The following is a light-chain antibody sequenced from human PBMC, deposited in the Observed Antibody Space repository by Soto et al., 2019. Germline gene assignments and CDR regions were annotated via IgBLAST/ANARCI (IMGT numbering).Light chain of an antibody. CDR2: AAS. Sequence: EIVLTQSPGTLSLSPGERATLSCRASQSISSTYLAWYQQKPGQAPRLLIYAASSRATGIPDRFSGSGSGTDFTLTIRRLEPEDFAVYYCQQYGSSPRFTFGPGTKVDIK. V-gene: IGKV3-20*01. J-gene: IGKJ3*01. CDR1: QSISSTY. CDR3: QQYGSSPRFT.